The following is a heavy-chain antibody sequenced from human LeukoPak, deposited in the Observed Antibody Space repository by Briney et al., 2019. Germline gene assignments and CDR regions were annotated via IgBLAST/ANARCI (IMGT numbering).Heavy chain of an antibody. CDR3: AKDPVAGSGWYGRGYFDY. CDR1: GFTFRSYA. Sequence: PGGSLRLSCAASGFTFRSYASSWVRQAPGKGLEWVSAISGSGGDTYYADSVKGRFTISRDNSKNRLYLQMNSLRAEDAAVYYCAKDPVAGSGWYGRGYFDYWGQGTLVTVSS. D-gene: IGHD6-13*01. V-gene: IGHV3-23*01. J-gene: IGHJ4*02. CDR2: ISGSGGDT.